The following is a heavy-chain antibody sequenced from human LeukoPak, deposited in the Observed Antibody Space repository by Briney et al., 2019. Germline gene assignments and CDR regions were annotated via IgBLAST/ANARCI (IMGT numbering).Heavy chain of an antibody. D-gene: IGHD1-26*01. CDR3: ARRVVGENYFDY. V-gene: IGHV3-9*01. Sequence: GGSLRLSCAASGFTFDDYAMHWVRQAPGKGLEWVSGISWNSGSIGYADSVKGRFTISRDNAKNSLYLQMNSLRAEDTAVYYCARRVVGENYFDYWGQGTLVTVSS. CDR1: GFTFDDYA. CDR2: ISWNSGSI. J-gene: IGHJ4*02.